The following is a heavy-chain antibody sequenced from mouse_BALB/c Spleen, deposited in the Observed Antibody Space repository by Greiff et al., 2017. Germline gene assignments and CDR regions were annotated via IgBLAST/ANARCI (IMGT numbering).Heavy chain of an antibody. CDR3: ARWGAPIYYDYDFDY. J-gene: IGHJ2*01. V-gene: IGHV5-6-5*01. Sequence: DVMLVESGGGLVKPGGSLKLSCAASGFTFSSYAMSWVRQTPEKRLEWVASISSGGSTYYPDSVKGRFTISRDNARNILYLQMSSLRSEDTAMYYCARWGAPIYYDYDFDYWGQGTTLTVSS. CDR2: ISSGGST. CDR1: GFTFSSYA. D-gene: IGHD2-4*01.